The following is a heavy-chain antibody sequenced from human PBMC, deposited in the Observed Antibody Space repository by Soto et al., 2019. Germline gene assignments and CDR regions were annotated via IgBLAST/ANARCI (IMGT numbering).Heavy chain of an antibody. V-gene: IGHV1-3*01. CDR1: GYTFTITA. J-gene: IGHJ6*03. CDR2: INAGNGNT. CDR3: ARGSSSSRPYYYYYYMDV. D-gene: IGHD6-13*01. Sequence: ASVKVSCKASGYTFTITAMHLVRPAPGQRLEWIGWINAGNGNTKYSQKIQGRITITRDTSASTAYMERSSLRSEDTAVYYCARGSSSSRPYYYYYYMDVWGKGTTVTVSS.